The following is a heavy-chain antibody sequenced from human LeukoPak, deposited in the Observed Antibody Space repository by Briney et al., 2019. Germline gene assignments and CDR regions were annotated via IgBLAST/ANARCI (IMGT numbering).Heavy chain of an antibody. D-gene: IGHD6-19*01. CDR3: AIGRDSSGWYWY. CDR2: MNPNSGNT. J-gene: IGHJ4*02. V-gene: IGHV1-8*03. Sequence: ASVKVPCKASGYTFTSYDINWVRQATGQGLEWMGWMNPNSGNTGYAQKFQGRVTITRNTSISTAYMELSSLRSEDTAVYYCAIGRDSSGWYWYWGQGTLVTVSS. CDR1: GYTFTSYD.